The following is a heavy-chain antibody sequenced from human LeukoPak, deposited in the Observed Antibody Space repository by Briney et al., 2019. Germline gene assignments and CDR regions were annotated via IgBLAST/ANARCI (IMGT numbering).Heavy chain of an antibody. CDR3: ARAGARQIAAVGY. CDR2: MNPNSGNT. D-gene: IGHD6-13*01. V-gene: IGHV1-8*01. J-gene: IGHJ4*02. Sequence: GASVKVSCKASGYTFTSYDINWVRQATGQGLEWMGWMNPNSGNTGYAQKFQGRVTMTRNTSISTAYMELSRLRSEDTAAYYCARAGARQIAAVGYWGQGTLVTVSS. CDR1: GYTFTSYD.